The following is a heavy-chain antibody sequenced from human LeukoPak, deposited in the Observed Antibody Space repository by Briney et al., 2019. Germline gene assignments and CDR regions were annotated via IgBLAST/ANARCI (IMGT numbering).Heavy chain of an antibody. CDR3: GGGVMVRGVIITNALIDY. V-gene: IGHV1-2*02. CDR1: GYTFHGYY. CDR2: INPTRGGT. J-gene: IGHJ4*02. Sequence: GASVKVPCKDSGYTFHGYYLHWVRQAPGQGLEWMGWINPTRGGTNYAQQLQGRVTMTRDTSISTAYMELSRLRSDDTAVYYCGGGVMVRGVIITNALIDYWGQGTLVTVSS. D-gene: IGHD3-10*01.